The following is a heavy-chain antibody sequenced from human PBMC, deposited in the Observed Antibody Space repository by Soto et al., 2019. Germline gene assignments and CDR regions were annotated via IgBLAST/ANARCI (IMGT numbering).Heavy chain of an antibody. CDR3: ARGRYYYDSSGYYQQFDY. J-gene: IGHJ4*02. CDR2: ISGSGGST. CDR1: GFTFSSYA. D-gene: IGHD3-22*01. V-gene: IGHV3-23*01. Sequence: PGGSLRLSCAASGFTFSSYAMSWVRQAPGKGLEWVSAISGSGGSTYYADSVKGRFTISRDNSKNTLYLQMNSLRAEDTAVYYCARGRYYYDSSGYYQQFDYWGQGTLVTVSS.